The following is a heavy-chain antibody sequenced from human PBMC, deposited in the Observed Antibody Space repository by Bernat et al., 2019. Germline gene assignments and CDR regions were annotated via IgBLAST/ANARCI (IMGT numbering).Heavy chain of an antibody. Sequence: QVQLVESGGGVVQPGRSLRLSCAASGFTFSSYGMHWVRQAPGKGLEWVAVIWYDGSNKYYADSVKGRFTISRDNSKNTLYLQMNSLRAEDTAVYYCARGPGAQKRAFDIWGQGTMVTVSS. CDR2: IWYDGSNK. CDR3: ARGPGAQKRAFDI. D-gene: IGHD3-10*01. CDR1: GFTFSSYG. V-gene: IGHV3-33*01. J-gene: IGHJ3*02.